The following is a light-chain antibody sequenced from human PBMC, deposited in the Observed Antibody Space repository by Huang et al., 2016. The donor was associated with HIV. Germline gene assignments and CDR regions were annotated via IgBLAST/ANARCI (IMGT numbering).Light chain of an antibody. V-gene: IGKV1-39*01. CDR2: GAS. CDR1: QSISNY. Sequence: DIQMTQSPASLSASVEDRVTITCRATQSISNYVNWYQQKPGKAPTLLIYGASTLQSGVPSRFSGSGSGTDFTLTISSLQPEDFTTYYCQQNYNTPPTFGQGTKVEI. J-gene: IGKJ1*01. CDR3: QQNYNTPPT.